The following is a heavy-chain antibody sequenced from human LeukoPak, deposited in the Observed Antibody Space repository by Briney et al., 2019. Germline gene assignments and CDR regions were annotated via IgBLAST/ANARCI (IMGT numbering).Heavy chain of an antibody. Sequence: GGSLRLSCAASGFTFDDYAMHWVRQAPGKGLEWVSGISWNSGSIGYADSVKGRFTISRDNAKNSLYLQMNSLRAEDTAVYYCARGWSSSWPDYWGQGTLVTVSS. V-gene: IGHV3-9*01. D-gene: IGHD6-13*01. CDR2: ISWNSGSI. CDR3: ARGWSSSWPDY. J-gene: IGHJ4*02. CDR1: GFTFDDYA.